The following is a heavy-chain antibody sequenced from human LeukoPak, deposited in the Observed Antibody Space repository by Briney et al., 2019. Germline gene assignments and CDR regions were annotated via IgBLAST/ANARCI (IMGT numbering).Heavy chain of an antibody. CDR3: ARSVVAATETFDY. CDR2: ISSSGSTI. V-gene: IGHV3-48*03. J-gene: IGHJ4*02. D-gene: IGHD2-15*01. CDR1: GFTFSSYE. Sequence: GGSLRLSCAAPGFTFSSYEMNWVRQAPGKGLEWVSCISSSGSTIFYADSVKGRFTISRDNAKNSLYLQMNSLRAEDTAVYYCARSVVAATETFDYWGQGTLVTVSS.